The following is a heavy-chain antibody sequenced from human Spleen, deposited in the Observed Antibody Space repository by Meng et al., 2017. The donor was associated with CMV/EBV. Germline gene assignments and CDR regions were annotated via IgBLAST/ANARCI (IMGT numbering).Heavy chain of an antibody. CDR2: ISGSGGST. V-gene: IGHV3-23*01. CDR1: GFTFSSYA. Sequence: GGSLRLSCAASGFTFSSYAMSWVRQAPGKGLEWVSAISGSGGSTYYADSVKGRFTISRDNSKNTLYLQMNSLRAEDTAVYYCAKALSGGSRNFCYFDYWGQGTLVTVSS. J-gene: IGHJ4*02. CDR3: AKALSGGSRNFCYFDY. D-gene: IGHD3-10*01.